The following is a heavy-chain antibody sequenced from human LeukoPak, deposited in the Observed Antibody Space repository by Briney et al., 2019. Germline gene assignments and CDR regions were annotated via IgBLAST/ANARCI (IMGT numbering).Heavy chain of an antibody. CDR1: GFTFSIYV. J-gene: IGHJ3*02. V-gene: IGHV3-33*01. D-gene: IGHD4-17*01. CDR2: IWYDGSNK. Sequence: GGSLRLSCAASGFTFSIYVMHWVRQAPGKGREWVGVIWYDGSNKYYADSVKGRFTISRDNSKNTLYLQMNSLRAEDTAVYYCARGDYGDHWAFDIWGQGTMVTVSS. CDR3: ARGDYGDHWAFDI.